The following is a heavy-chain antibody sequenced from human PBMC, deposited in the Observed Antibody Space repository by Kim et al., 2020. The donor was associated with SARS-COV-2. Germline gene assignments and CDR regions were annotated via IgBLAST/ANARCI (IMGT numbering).Heavy chain of an antibody. CDR3: AKWGFCSGGRCTQYFQH. J-gene: IGHJ1*01. D-gene: IGHD2-15*01. V-gene: IGHV3-23*01. CDR2: ISSSGEGT. CDR1: GFTFSTYD. Sequence: GGSLRLSCAASGFTFSTYDMSWVRQAPGKGLEWVSAISSSGEGTFYADSVKGRFTISRDNSRDTPYLQLNNLRAEDTAVYYCAKWGFCSGGRCTQYFQHWGQGTPVSVSS.